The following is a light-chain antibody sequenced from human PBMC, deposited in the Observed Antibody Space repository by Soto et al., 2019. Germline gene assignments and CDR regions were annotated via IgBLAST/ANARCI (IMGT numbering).Light chain of an antibody. V-gene: IGLV1-36*01. CDR1: SSNIGNNV. CDR2: YDD. CDR3: AAWDDSLNGVV. Sequence: QSVLTQPPSVSEAPRQRVTISCSGSSSNIGNNVVNWYQQLPGKAPKLLIFYDDLLPSGVSDRFSGSKYGTSASLAISGLHSEDEADYYCAAWDDSLNGVVFGGGTKLTV. J-gene: IGLJ2*01.